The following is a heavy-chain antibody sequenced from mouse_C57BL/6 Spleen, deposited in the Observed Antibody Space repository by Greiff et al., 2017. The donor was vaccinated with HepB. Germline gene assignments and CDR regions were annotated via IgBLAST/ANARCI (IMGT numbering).Heavy chain of an antibody. J-gene: IGHJ4*01. V-gene: IGHV3-4*01. CDR3: ARGSAQATWDYAMDY. CDR1: GYSITNGNHW. Sequence: EVQLQESGPALVKPSQTVSLTCTVTGYSITNGNHWWNWIRQVSGSKLEWIGYISSSGSPDSNPSLKSRISITRDTSKNQLFLQLNYVTTEDIATYYCARGSAQATWDYAMDYWGQGTSVTVSS. D-gene: IGHD3-2*02. CDR2: ISSSGSP.